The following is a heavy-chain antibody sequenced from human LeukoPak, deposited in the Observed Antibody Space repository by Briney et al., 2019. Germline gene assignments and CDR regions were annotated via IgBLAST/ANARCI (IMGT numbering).Heavy chain of an antibody. Sequence: GESLKISCEGSGYTFANYWIGWVRQMPGRGLEWMGIIYPGDSDTRYSPSFQGRVTISADKSINTAYLQWSSLQASDTAMYYCALPKIRPTDWYFDLWGRGTLVTVSS. V-gene: IGHV5-51*01. J-gene: IGHJ2*01. CDR3: ALPKIRPTDWYFDL. CDR2: IYPGDSDT. CDR1: GYTFANYW.